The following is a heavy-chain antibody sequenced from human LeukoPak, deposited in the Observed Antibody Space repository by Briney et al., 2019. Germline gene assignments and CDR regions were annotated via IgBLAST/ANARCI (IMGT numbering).Heavy chain of an antibody. CDR1: GYTFTGYY. Sequence: ASVTVSFKASGYTFTGYYMHWVRQAPGQGLEWMGWINPNSGGTNYAQKFQGRVTMTRDTSISTAYMELSRLRSDDTAVYYCASRYSYGYDFDYWGQGTLVTVSS. D-gene: IGHD5-18*01. CDR2: INPNSGGT. J-gene: IGHJ4*02. CDR3: ASRYSYGYDFDY. V-gene: IGHV1-2*02.